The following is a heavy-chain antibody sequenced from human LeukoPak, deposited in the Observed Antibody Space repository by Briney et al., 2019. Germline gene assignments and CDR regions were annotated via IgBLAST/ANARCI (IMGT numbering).Heavy chain of an antibody. CDR1: GFTFADYA. D-gene: IGHD3-10*01. J-gene: IGHJ4*02. Sequence: PGGSLRLSCTASGFTFADYAMTWVRQAPGKGLEWLGFIRSKTYGGTTEFAASVKGRFTISRDDSKSIAYLQMYSLNTDDTGVYYCTPNPMVPFDYWGQGTLVTVSS. CDR2: IRSKTYGGTT. CDR3: TPNPMVPFDY. V-gene: IGHV3-49*04.